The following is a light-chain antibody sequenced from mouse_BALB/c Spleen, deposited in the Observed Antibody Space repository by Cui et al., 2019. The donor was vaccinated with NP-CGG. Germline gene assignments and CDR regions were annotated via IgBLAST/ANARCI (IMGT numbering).Light chain of an antibody. J-gene: IGLJ1*01. CDR1: TGAVTIRNY. V-gene: IGLV1*01. Sequence: QAVVTQESALTTSPGETVTLTCRSSTGAVTIRNYVNWVQEKPVHLFTGLIGGINNRAPGVPARFSGSLIGDKAALTITGAQTEDEAIYFCALWYSNHWVFGGGTKLTVL. CDR3: ALWYSNHWV. CDR2: GIN.